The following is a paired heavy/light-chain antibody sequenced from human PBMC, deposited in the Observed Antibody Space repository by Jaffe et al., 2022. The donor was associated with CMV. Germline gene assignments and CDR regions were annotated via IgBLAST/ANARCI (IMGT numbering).Light chain of an antibody. CDR1: KLDFKL. CDR2: KDN. Sequence: SYELTQPPSVSVSPGQTANITCSGEKLDFKLLYWYQQKPGQSPLLVIYKDNRRPSGIPERFSGSKSGNTATLTISGTQAMDEADFYCQAWDRSTLYVFGAGTKVTVL. J-gene: IGLJ1*01. CDR3: QAWDRSTLYV. V-gene: IGLV3-1*01.
Heavy chain of an antibody. CDR1: GFIASEHY. CDR3: TRAVQDGFDI. Sequence: EVQLVESGGGLVQPGESLRLSCVVSGFIASEHYMDWVRQAPGKGLEWVGRIKNKPSDDATQYAASVEGRVTISRDDEKNLVSLQLTSLKIDDTAMYYCTRAVQDGFDIWGQGTKVTVAS. V-gene: IGHV3-72*01. J-gene: IGHJ3*02. CDR2: IKNKPSDDAT.